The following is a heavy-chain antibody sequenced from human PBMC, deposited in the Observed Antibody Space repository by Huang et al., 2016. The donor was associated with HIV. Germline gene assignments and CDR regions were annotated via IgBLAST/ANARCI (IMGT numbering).Heavy chain of an antibody. J-gene: IGHJ6*03. CDR3: VRPAAPTRYYYYEYMDV. Sequence: QVQLVQSGSEVKKPGASVKVSCKASGYTFSNYALNWLRQAPGQGLEWMGWINANTWDPTDALAFTGRFVFSLDTSVSTAYLHINGLKAEDTAVYYCVRPAAPTRYYYYEYMDVWGQGTTVTVS. D-gene: IGHD6-13*01. CDR1: GYTFSNYA. CDR2: INANTWDP. V-gene: IGHV7-4-1*02.